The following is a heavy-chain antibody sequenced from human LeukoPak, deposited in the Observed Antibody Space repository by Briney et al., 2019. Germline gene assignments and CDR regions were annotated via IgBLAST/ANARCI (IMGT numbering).Heavy chain of an antibody. CDR2: INHSGST. CDR1: GGSFSGYY. CDR3: ARLPYCGGGSCYLDY. V-gene: IGHV4-34*01. Sequence: SETVSLTCAVYGGSFSGYYWSWTRQPPGKGLEWIGEINHSGSTNYNPSLKSRVTMSVDTSKHQFSLKLSSVTAADTAVYYCARLPYCGGGSCYLDYWGQAAMATVSS. J-gene: IGHJ4*02. D-gene: IGHD2-15*01.